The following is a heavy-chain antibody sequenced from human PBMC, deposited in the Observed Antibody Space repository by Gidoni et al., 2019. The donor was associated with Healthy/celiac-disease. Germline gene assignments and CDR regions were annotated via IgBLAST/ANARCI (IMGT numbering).Heavy chain of an antibody. CDR3: ARVGGDYYDSSGYYYFDY. J-gene: IGHJ4*02. Sequence: EVQLVESGGGLVKPGGSLRLSCAASGFPFSSYSMNWVRQAPGKGLEWVSSISSSSSYIYYADSVKGRFTISRDNAKNSLYLQMNSLRAEDTAVYYCARVGGDYYDSSGYYYFDYWGQGTLVTVSS. V-gene: IGHV3-21*01. D-gene: IGHD3-22*01. CDR2: ISSSSSYI. CDR1: GFPFSSYS.